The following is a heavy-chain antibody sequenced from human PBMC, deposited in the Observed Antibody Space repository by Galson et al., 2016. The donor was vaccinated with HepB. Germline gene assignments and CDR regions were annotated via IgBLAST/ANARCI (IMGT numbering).Heavy chain of an antibody. D-gene: IGHD1-26*01. Sequence: SLRLSCAASGFTFSTYWIHWVRQVPGKGLVWVARVNSDGSATSYADSVKGRFTISSDNSKNTLYLQMNSLRVDDTAVYYCARSGSYRHIGYYYGMDVWGQGTTVTVSS. V-gene: IGHV3-74*01. J-gene: IGHJ6*02. CDR3: ARSGSYRHIGYYYGMDV. CDR2: VNSDGSAT. CDR1: GFTFSTYW.